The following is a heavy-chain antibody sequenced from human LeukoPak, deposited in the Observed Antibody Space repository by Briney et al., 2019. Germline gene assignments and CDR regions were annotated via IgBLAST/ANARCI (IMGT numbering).Heavy chain of an antibody. D-gene: IGHD3-16*02. CDR3: ARGRRNYDYVWGSYRYTHFDY. Sequence: SETLSLTCAVYGGSFSGYYWSWIRQPPGKGLEWIGEINHSGSTNYNPSLKSRVTISVDTSKNQFSLKLSSVTAADAAVYYCARGRRNYDYVWGSYRYTHFDYWGQGTLVTVSS. CDR1: GGSFSGYY. CDR2: INHSGST. V-gene: IGHV4-34*01. J-gene: IGHJ4*02.